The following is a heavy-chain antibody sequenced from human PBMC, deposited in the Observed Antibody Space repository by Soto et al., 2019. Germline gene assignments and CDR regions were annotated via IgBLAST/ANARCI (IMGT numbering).Heavy chain of an antibody. V-gene: IGHV3-30-3*01. D-gene: IGHD3-22*01. CDR3: ARDLGYYDSSGYYYGDDAFDI. Sequence: GWSLRLSCAASGLTFSSYAMHWVRKAPGKGLEWVAVISYDGSNKYYADSVKGRFTISRDNSKNTLYLQMNSLRAEDTAVYYCARDLGYYDSSGYYYGDDAFDIWGQGTMVTVSS. J-gene: IGHJ3*02. CDR1: GLTFSSYA. CDR2: ISYDGSNK.